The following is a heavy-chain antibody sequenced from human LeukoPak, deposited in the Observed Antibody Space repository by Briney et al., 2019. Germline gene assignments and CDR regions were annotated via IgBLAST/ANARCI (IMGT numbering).Heavy chain of an antibody. CDR1: AFTXNXXW. CDR2: INGDESST. CDR3: ARGAKWAYYFDY. Sequence: GSXRXSCAXXAFTXNXXWMHWVRHVPWXGLEWVSRINGDESSTNYADSVKGRFTISRDNAKDTLYLHMNSLTAEDKAVYYCARGAKWAYYFDYWGQGTLVTVSS. J-gene: IGHJ4*02. V-gene: IGHV3-74*01. D-gene: IGHD1-26*01.